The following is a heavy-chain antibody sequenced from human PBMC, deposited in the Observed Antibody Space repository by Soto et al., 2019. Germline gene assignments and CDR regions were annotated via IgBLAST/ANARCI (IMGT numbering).Heavy chain of an antibody. CDR2: ISSSSTI. Sequence: LRLSCAASGFTFSSYSMNWVRQAPGKGLEWVSYISSSSTIYYADSVKGRFTISRDNAKNSLYLQMNSLRDEDTAVYYCAREFWRDGYNSYWGQGTLVTVSS. CDR3: AREFWRDGYNSY. J-gene: IGHJ4*02. CDR1: GFTFSSYS. V-gene: IGHV3-48*02. D-gene: IGHD3-3*01.